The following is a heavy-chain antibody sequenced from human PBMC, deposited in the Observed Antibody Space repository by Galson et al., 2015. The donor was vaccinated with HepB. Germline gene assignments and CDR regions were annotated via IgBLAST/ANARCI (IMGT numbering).Heavy chain of an antibody. CDR1: GGTFSSYA. CDR2: IIPIFGTA. Sequence: SVKVSCKASGGTFSSYAISWVRQAPGQGLEWMGGIIPIFGTANYAQKFQGRVTITADESTSTAYMELSSLRSEDTAVYYCARESAIRYYYYYYYMDVWGKGTTVTVSS. J-gene: IGHJ6*03. D-gene: IGHD2-2*01. CDR3: ARESAIRYYYYYYYMDV. V-gene: IGHV1-69*13.